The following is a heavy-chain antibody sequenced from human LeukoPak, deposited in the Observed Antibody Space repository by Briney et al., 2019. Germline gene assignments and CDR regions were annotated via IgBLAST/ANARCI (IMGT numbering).Heavy chain of an antibody. CDR3: ATDSGPGYYYYGMDV. CDR2: FDPEDGET. V-gene: IGHV1-24*01. J-gene: IGHJ6*02. CDR1: GYTLTELS. Sequence: ASVKVSCKVSGYTLTELSMHWVRQAPGKGLEWMGGFDPEDGETIYAQKFQGRVTMAEDTSTDTAHMELSSLRSEDTAVYYCATDSGPGYYYYGMDVWGQGTTVTVSS. D-gene: IGHD6-25*01.